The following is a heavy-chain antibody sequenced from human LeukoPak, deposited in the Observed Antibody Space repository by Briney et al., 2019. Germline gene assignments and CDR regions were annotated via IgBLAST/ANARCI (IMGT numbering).Heavy chain of an antibody. J-gene: IGHJ4*02. CDR2: ILYDGSNK. Sequence: GRSLRLSCAASGFTFSNYAMHWVRQAPGKALEWVTVILYDGSNKYYADSVKGRFTISRDNAKNSLYLQMNSLRAEDTAVYYCARGAYYYEDWGQGTLVTVSS. CDR3: ARGAYYYED. V-gene: IGHV3-30*04. CDR1: GFTFSNYA. D-gene: IGHD3-22*01.